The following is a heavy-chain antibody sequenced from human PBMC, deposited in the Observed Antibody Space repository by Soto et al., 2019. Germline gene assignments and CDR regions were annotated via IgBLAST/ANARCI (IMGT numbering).Heavy chain of an antibody. Sequence: SETLSLTCTVSGGSISNNYWSWIRQPPGKELEWIGNIYYSGSTTYNPSLQSRVTISVDTSKNQFSLRLTSVTAADTAVYYCAKNWNWGSLVHWGQGTLVTVSS. V-gene: IGHV4-59*08. CDR3: AKNWNWGSLVH. D-gene: IGHD7-27*01. CDR2: IYYSGST. J-gene: IGHJ4*02. CDR1: GGSISNNY.